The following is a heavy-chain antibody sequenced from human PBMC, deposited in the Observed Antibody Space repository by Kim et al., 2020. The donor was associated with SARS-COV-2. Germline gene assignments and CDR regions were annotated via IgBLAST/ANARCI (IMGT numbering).Heavy chain of an antibody. D-gene: IGHD3-16*01. CDR1: GPSFRNYC. V-gene: IGHV4-34*01. CDR3: ARGGGYGGSWDDYDHPETPDYFAQ. CDR2: VSPSGGS. J-gene: IGHJ4*02. Sequence: SETLSLTCTVYGPSFRNYCWGWIRQPPAKGLEWIGEVSPSGGSNYNPSLKSRVTMSVDTSKNQFSLRLSSVTAADTSIYYCARGGGYGGSWDDYDHPETPDYFAQGGQASPAT.